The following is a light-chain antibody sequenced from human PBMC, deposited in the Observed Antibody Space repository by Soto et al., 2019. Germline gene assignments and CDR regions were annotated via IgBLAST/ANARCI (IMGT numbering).Light chain of an antibody. CDR2: DAS. V-gene: IGKV3-11*01. Sequence: EIVLTQSPATLSLSPGERATLSCRASQSVSSYLAWYQQKPGQAPRLLIYDASNRATGIPARFSGSGSGTDFTLTSSSREPEDSAVYYCQQRSNWPPTFGQGTKLEIK. CDR3: QQRSNWPPT. CDR1: QSVSSY. J-gene: IGKJ2*01.